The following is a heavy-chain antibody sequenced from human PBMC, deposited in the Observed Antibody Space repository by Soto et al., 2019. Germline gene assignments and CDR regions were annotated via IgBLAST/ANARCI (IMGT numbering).Heavy chain of an antibody. CDR3: ERDRLRGYDSSGFYS. CDR1: GYIFNFYG. J-gene: IGHJ4*02. V-gene: IGHV1-18*01. D-gene: IGHD3-22*01. CDR2: INPSDGNR. Sequence: ASVRVSCTASGYIFNFYGISWVRQANSQGLEWMGWINPSDGNRNFAQKFEDRVTMTTATSTNTVFLELRSLKSDDTAIYYCERDRLRGYDSSGFYSWGQGTMVTVSS.